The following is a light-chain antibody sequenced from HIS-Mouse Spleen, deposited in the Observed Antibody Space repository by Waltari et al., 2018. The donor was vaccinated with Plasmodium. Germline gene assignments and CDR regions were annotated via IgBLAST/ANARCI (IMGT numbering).Light chain of an antibody. V-gene: IGLV1-51*01. CDR3: GTWDSSLSAGVV. CDR2: DNN. J-gene: IGLJ2*01. Sequence: QSVLTQPPSVSAAPGQKVTISCSGRSSNIGNNYVSWYQQPPGTAPNLLIYDNNKRPSGIPDRFSGSKSGTSATLGITGLQTGDEADYYCGTWDSSLSAGVVFGGGTKLTVL. CDR1: SSNIGNNY.